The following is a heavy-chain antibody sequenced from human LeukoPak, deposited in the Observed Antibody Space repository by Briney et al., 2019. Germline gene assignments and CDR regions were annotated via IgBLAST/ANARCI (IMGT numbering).Heavy chain of an antibody. J-gene: IGHJ4*02. Sequence: GGSLRLSCAASGFSFSSSNMNWVRQTPDKGLEWVASISSSGGRTYYADSAKGRFTISKDNAKNTVYLQMNNLRAEDTAVYYCVSFYETYWGRGTLVTVSS. V-gene: IGHV3-23*01. D-gene: IGHD2/OR15-2a*01. CDR3: VSFYETY. CDR2: ISSSGGRT. CDR1: GFSFSSSN.